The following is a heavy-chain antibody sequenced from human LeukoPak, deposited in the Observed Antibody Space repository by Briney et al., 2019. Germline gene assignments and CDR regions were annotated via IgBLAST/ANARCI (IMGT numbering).Heavy chain of an antibody. CDR2: ISGSGGST. J-gene: IGHJ4*02. CDR3: AKDQLRYYHDSSGYFDY. CDR1: GFTFSSYA. Sequence: PGGSLRLSCAASGFTFSSYAMSWVRQAPGKGLEWVSAISGSGGSTYYADSVKGRFTISRDNSKNTLYLQMNSLRAEDTAVYYCAKDQLRYYHDSSGYFDYWGQGTLVTVSS. V-gene: IGHV3-23*01. D-gene: IGHD3-22*01.